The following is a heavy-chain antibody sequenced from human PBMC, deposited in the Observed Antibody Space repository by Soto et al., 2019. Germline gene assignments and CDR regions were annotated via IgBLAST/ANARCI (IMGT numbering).Heavy chain of an antibody. J-gene: IGHJ6*03. CDR2: IYYSGST. CDR1: GGSISSSSYY. V-gene: IGHV4-39*01. Sequence: QLQLQESGPGLVKPSETLSLTCTVSGGSISSSSYYWGWIRQPPGKGLEWIGSIYYSGSTYYNTSLTSRVTISVETSKNQFSLKLSSVTAADTAVYYWATKYYYYMDVWGKGTTVTVSS. CDR3: ATKYYYYMDV.